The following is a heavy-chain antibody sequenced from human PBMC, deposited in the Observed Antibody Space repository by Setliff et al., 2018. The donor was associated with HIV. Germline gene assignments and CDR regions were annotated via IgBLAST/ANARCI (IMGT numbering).Heavy chain of an antibody. D-gene: IGHD3-3*01. CDR2: IWPDDSDA. Sequence: GESLTISCKASGYSFTNYWVGWVRQMPGNGLEWVGLIWPDDSDAIYNPSFQGQVTLSADKSITTVYLQWSSLETPDTAMYYCARLSKFYDFWTPNYWGQGTLVTVSS. CDR1: GYSFTNYW. V-gene: IGHV5-51*01. J-gene: IGHJ4*02. CDR3: ARLSKFYDFWTPNY.